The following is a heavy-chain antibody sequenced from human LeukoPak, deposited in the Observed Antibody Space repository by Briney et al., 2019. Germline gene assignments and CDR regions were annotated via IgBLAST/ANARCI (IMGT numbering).Heavy chain of an antibody. CDR1: GDSVSSYY. CDR3: ADSPRGIEYFHH. J-gene: IGHJ1*01. D-gene: IGHD2-15*01. Sequence: AETLRLSCTVSGDSVSSYYWSWIRQPPGKGLEWIGYIYYSGDTNYNPSLRGRVTISVDTSKNQFSLKLSSVTAADTAVYYCADSPRGIEYFHHWGQGTLVTVYS. CDR2: IYYSGDT. V-gene: IGHV4-59*08.